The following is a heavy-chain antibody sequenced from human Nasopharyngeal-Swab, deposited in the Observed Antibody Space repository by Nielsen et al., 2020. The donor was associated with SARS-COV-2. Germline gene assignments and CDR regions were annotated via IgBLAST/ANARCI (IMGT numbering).Heavy chain of an antibody. CDR3: ARRGTGGKKGAFDI. Sequence: GRQAPGKGLEWVSSISSSSSYIYYADSVKGRFTISRDNAKNSLYLQMNSRRAEDTAVYYCARRGTGGKKGAFDIWGQGTMVTVSS. CDR2: ISSSSSYI. V-gene: IGHV3-21*01. D-gene: IGHD2-8*02. J-gene: IGHJ3*02.